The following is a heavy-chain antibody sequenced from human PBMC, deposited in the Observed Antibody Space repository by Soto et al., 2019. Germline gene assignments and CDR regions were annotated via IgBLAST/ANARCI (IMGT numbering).Heavy chain of an antibody. CDR2: ISYDGSNK. V-gene: IGHV3-30*18. CDR1: GFTFSSYG. CDR3: AKDRYIAARPRPGYFDY. J-gene: IGHJ4*02. Sequence: GSLRLSCAASGFTFSSYGMHWVRQAPGKGLEWVAVISYDGSNKYYADSVKGRFTISRDNSKNTLYLQMNGLRAEDTAVYYCAKDRYIAARPRPGYFDYWGQGTLVTVSS. D-gene: IGHD6-6*01.